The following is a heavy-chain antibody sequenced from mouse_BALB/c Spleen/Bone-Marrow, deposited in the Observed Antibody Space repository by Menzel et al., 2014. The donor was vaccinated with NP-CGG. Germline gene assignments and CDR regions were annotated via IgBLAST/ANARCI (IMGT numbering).Heavy chain of an antibody. D-gene: IGHD2-10*02. CDR1: GFSLTSYG. CDR3: ARNPYGNYAMDY. Sequence: QVQLQQSGPGLVAPSQSLSITCTVSGFSLTSYGVHWVRQPPGKGLEWLVVIWRDGNTTYNSALKSRLSISKDNSKSQVFLKMNSLQTDDTAMYYCARNPYGNYAMDYWGQGTSVTVSS. V-gene: IGHV2-6*02. J-gene: IGHJ4*01. CDR2: IWRDGNT.